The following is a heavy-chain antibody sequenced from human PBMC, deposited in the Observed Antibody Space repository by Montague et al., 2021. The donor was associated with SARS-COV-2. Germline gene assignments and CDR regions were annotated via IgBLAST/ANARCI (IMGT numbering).Heavy chain of an antibody. CDR3: VRDQNHSWFYY. Sequence: SETLSLTCTASGGSMSTTTHYWGWIRQPPGRGLEWIGTISSSGATXYNPSLKSRVTISLDTSKTQFSLKLTSMTAADTAVYYCVRDQNHSWFYYWGQGTLVSVSS. J-gene: IGHJ4*02. D-gene: IGHD1-14*01. CDR1: GGSMSTTTHY. V-gene: IGHV4-39*07. CDR2: ISSSGAT.